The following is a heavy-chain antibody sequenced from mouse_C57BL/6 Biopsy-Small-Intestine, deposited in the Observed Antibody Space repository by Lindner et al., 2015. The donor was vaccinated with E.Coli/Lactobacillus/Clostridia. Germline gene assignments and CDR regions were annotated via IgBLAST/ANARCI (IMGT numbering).Heavy chain of an antibody. J-gene: IGHJ2*01. CDR2: ISTDSYTI. CDR3: VRYGDYYFDY. CDR1: GFTFSDYG. Sequence: VQLQESGGGLVKPGGSRKLSCAASGFTFSDYGMHWVRQAPEKGLEWVAFISTDSYTIYYSDTLKGRFTISRDNAKNSLFLQMTSLRSEDTAMYYCVRYGDYYFDYWGQGTTLTVSS. D-gene: IGHD2-13*01. V-gene: IGHV5-17*01.